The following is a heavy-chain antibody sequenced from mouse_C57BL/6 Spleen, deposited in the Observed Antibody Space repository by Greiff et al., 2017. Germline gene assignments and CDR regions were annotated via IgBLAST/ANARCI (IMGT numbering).Heavy chain of an antibody. CDR1: GYTFTSYW. CDR2: INPSNGGT. D-gene: IGHD1-1*01. V-gene: IGHV1-53*01. J-gene: IGHJ2*01. Sequence: VQLQQPGTELVKPGASVKLSCKASGYTFTSYWMHWVKQRPGQGLEWIGNINPSNGGTNYNEKFKSKATLTVDKSSSTAYMQLSSLTSEDSAVXYCAREDYGSREFDYWGQGTTLTVSS. CDR3: AREDYGSREFDY.